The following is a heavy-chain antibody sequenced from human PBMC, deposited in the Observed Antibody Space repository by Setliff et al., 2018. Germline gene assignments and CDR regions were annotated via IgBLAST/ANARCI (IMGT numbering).Heavy chain of an antibody. CDR1: GFTFRSYW. CDR3: SRDLQGSGDYVADY. Sequence: PGGSLRLSCAASGFTFRSYWMSWVRQAPGKGLEWVANIKKDGSIKYYLDSVRGRFTISRDNAKNSLTLQMNSLRVEDTAVYYCSRDLQGSGDYVADYWGQGTLVTVSS. J-gene: IGHJ4*02. V-gene: IGHV3-7*01. D-gene: IGHD4-17*01. CDR2: IKKDGSIK.